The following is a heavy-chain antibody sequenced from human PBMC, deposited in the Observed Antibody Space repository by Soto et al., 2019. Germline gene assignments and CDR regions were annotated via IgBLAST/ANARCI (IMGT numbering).Heavy chain of an antibody. V-gene: IGHV3-30-3*01. Sequence: QVQLVESGGGVVQPGRSLRLSCAASGFTFSSYAMHWVRQAPGKGLEWVAVISYDGSNKYYADSVKGRFTISRDNSKNTLYLQMNSLRAEDTAVYYCTGSIAAENWGQGTLVTVSS. D-gene: IGHD6-25*01. CDR1: GFTFSSYA. J-gene: IGHJ4*02. CDR2: ISYDGSNK. CDR3: TGSIAAEN.